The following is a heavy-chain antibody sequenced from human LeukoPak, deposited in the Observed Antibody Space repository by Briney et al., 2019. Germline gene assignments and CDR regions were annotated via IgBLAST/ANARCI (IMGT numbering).Heavy chain of an antibody. Sequence: PGGSLRLSCAASGFIFSSYEMNWVRQAPGKRLEWVTLMSYDGSNKYYADSVKGRFTISRDNSKNTLYLQMNSLRAEDTAVYYCAKVFRGSYYLGAFDIWGQGTMVTVSS. V-gene: IGHV3-30*18. J-gene: IGHJ3*02. CDR3: AKVFRGSYYLGAFDI. CDR2: MSYDGSNK. CDR1: GFIFSSYE. D-gene: IGHD1-26*01.